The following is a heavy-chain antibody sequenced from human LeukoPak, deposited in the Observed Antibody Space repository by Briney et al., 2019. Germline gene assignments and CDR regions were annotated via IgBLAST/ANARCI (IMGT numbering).Heavy chain of an antibody. V-gene: IGHV3-11*01. CDR2: ISSSSDTI. Sequence: GGSLRLSCAASGFTFSDYYMSWIRQAPGKGLEWVSYISSSSDTIYYAHSVKGRFTISRDNAKNSLYLQMNSLRAEDTAVYYCAKPMVRGLGSDYWGQGTLVTVSS. D-gene: IGHD3-10*01. CDR1: GFTFSDYY. J-gene: IGHJ4*02. CDR3: AKPMVRGLGSDY.